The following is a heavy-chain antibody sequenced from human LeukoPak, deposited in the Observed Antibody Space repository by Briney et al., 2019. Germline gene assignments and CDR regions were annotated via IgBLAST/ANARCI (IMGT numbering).Heavy chain of an antibody. CDR1: AFIFTSYS. D-gene: IGHD3-10*01. V-gene: IGHV3-48*01. CDR3: ARDFMASHNYFDY. CDR2: ISASSSTI. Sequence: GGSLRLSCAASAFIFTSYSMNWVRQAPGEGLEWVSYISASSSTIYYADSVKGRFTISRDNAKNSLYLQMNSLRADDTAVYYCARDFMASHNYFDYWGQGTLVTVSS. J-gene: IGHJ4*02.